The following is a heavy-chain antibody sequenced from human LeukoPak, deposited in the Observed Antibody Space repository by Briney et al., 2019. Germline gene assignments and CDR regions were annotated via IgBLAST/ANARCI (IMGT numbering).Heavy chain of an antibody. J-gene: IGHJ4*02. CDR2: ICTSGST. D-gene: IGHD7-27*01. CDR3: ASWGTGFDY. Sequence: SETLSLTCTVSGGSISSYYWSWIRQPPGKGLEWIGYICTSGSTNYNPSLKSRVTISVDTSKNQFSLKLSSVTAADTAVYYCASWGTGFDYWGQGTLVTVSS. V-gene: IGHV4-4*09. CDR1: GGSISSYY.